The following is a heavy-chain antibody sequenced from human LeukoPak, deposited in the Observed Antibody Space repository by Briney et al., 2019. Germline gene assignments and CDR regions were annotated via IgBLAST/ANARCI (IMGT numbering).Heavy chain of an antibody. CDR3: ARGHYDMDV. J-gene: IGHJ6*02. CDR2: INEDGSQI. Sequence: GGSLRLSCAASGLTLSRHWMSWVRQAPGKGLEWVANINEDGSQIHHVDSVKGRFSISRDNAKNSLNLQMNSLRAEDTAVYYCARGHYDMDVWGQGTPVTVSS. CDR1: GLTLSRHW. V-gene: IGHV3-7*05.